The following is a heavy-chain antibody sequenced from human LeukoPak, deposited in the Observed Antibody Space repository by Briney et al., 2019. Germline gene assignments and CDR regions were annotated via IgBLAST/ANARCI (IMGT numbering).Heavy chain of an antibody. Sequence: ASVKVSCKASGYTLTSYDINWVRQATGQGLEWMGWMNPYSGNTGFAQRFQGRVSMARNTSISTAYMELTNLTSDDTAVYYCARGGGYSFGPYDNWGQGTLVTVSS. CDR3: ARGGGYSFGPYDN. D-gene: IGHD5-18*01. CDR2: MNPYSGNT. CDR1: GYTLTSYD. V-gene: IGHV1-8*01. J-gene: IGHJ4*02.